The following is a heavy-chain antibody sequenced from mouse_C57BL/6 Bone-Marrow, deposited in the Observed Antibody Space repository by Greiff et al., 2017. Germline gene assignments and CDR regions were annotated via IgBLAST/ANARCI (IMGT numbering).Heavy chain of an antibody. CDR3: ASYCMDY. J-gene: IGHJ4*01. CDR1: GFTFSDYG. V-gene: IGHV5-17*01. CDR2: ISSGSSTI. D-gene: IGHD1-1*01. Sequence: EVQVEESGGGLVKPGGSLKLSCAASGFTFSDYGMHWVRQAPEKGLEWVAYISSGSSTIYYADTVKGRFTFSRDNATNTLFLQMTSLRADDTAMYYCASYCMDYWGQGTSVTVSS.